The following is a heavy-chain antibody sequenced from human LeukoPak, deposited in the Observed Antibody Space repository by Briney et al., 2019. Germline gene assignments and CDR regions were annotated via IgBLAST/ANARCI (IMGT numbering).Heavy chain of an antibody. D-gene: IGHD6-19*01. CDR3: ARRIAVAGTARAFDI. Sequence: GESLKISCKGSGYSVTSYWIGWVRQMPGKGLEWMGIIYPGDSDTRYSPSFQGQVTISADKSISTAYLQWSSLKASDTAMYYCARRIAVAGTARAFDIWGQGTMVTVSS. J-gene: IGHJ3*02. CDR1: GYSVTSYW. V-gene: IGHV5-51*01. CDR2: IYPGDSDT.